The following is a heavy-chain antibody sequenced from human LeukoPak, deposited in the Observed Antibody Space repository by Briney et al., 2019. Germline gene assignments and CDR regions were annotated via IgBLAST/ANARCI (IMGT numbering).Heavy chain of an antibody. Sequence: PGRSLRLSCAASGFTFSDYAMNWVRQAPGKGLEWVSVITGSGGFTQYADSVKGRFTISRDNSKNTLDLQMNSLRAEDTAVYYCARGWWSFDYWGQGTLVTVSS. CDR3: ARGWWSFDY. D-gene: IGHD2-15*01. V-gene: IGHV3-23*01. CDR2: ITGSGGFT. J-gene: IGHJ4*02. CDR1: GFTFSDYA.